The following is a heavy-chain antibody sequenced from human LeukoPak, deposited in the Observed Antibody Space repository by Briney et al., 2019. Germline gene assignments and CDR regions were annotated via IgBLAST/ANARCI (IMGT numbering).Heavy chain of an antibody. Sequence: SETLSLTCTVSGASFSGTTYYWAWFRQPPGKGLEWIASIYFSETKYNPSLKRRIKISGATSENTFSLQLTSVTATDTAVYYCVSSSKLVASRGAFDIWCQGRMVTVSA. CDR2: IYFSET. V-gene: IGHV4-39*01. J-gene: IGHJ3*02. CDR1: GASFSGTTYY. CDR3: VSSSKLVASRGAFDI. D-gene: IGHD2-21*01.